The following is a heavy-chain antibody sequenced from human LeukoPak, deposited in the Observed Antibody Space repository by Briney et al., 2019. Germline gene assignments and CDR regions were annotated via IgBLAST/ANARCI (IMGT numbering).Heavy chain of an antibody. V-gene: IGHV3-9*03. J-gene: IGHJ6*03. D-gene: IGHD6-13*01. CDR3: AKDMGLQQLAGFHYMDV. CDR2: IRRNSSSI. Sequence: PGGSLRLSCAASGFTFDDYGMHWVRQAPGKGLEWVSGIRRNSSSIDYADSVKGRFTISRDNAKNSLYLQMNRLRAEDMSLYDCAKDMGLQQLAGFHYMDVWGKGTTVTVSS. CDR1: GFTFDDYG.